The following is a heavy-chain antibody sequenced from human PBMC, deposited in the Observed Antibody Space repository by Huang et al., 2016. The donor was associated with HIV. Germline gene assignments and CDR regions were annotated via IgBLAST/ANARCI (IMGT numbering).Heavy chain of an antibody. V-gene: IGHV3-30-3*01. J-gene: IGHJ3*02. CDR2: ISDDGSNK. Sequence: QVQLVESGGGVVQPGMSLSLSCAASGFTFSSPAMHWVRPVPGKRLEWVAVISDDGSNKYYADSVKGRFTISRDNSKNALYLQMNSLRAEDTAVYYCARAKDSWDAYDIWGQGTMVTVSS. CDR3: ARAKDSWDAYDI. CDR1: GFTFSSPA.